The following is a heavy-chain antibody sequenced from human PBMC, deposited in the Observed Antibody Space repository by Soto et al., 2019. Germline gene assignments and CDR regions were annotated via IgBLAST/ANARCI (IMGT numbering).Heavy chain of an antibody. Sequence: PSETLSLICTVSGGSISSYYWSWIRQPPGKGLEWIGYIYYSGSTNYNPSLKSRVTISVDTSKNQFSLKLSSVTAADTAVYYCARGTSSSRGAEYYGMDVWGQGTTVTVSS. J-gene: IGHJ6*02. D-gene: IGHD6-6*01. CDR3: ARGTSSSRGAEYYGMDV. CDR1: GGSISSYY. V-gene: IGHV4-59*01. CDR2: IYYSGST.